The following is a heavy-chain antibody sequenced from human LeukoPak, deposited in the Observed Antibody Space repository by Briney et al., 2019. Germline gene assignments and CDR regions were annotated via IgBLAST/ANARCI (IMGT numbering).Heavy chain of an antibody. Sequence: SETLSLTCTVSSDSISSSNYYWGWIRQPPGKGLEWIGSIYSSGSTYYNPSLKSRVTISVDTSKNQFSLKLSSVTAADTAVYYCARVSATVVTATNYWYFDLWGRGTLVTVSS. V-gene: IGHV4-39*02. J-gene: IGHJ2*01. D-gene: IGHD4-23*01. CDR2: IYSSGST. CDR1: SDSISSSNYY. CDR3: ARVSATVVTATNYWYFDL.